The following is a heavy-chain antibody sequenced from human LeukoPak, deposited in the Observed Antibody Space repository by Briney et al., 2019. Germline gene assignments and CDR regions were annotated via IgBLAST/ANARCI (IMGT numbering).Heavy chain of an antibody. CDR3: ARMYYYGSGSYYDGTGMDV. D-gene: IGHD3-10*01. Sequence: GGSLRLSCAASGFTFSSYAMSWVRQAPGKGLEWVSAISGSGGSTYYADSVKGRFTISRDNSKNTLYLQMNSLRVEDTAVYYCARMYYYGSGSYYDGTGMDVWGQGTTVTVSS. V-gene: IGHV3-23*01. CDR1: GFTFSSYA. CDR2: ISGSGGST. J-gene: IGHJ6*02.